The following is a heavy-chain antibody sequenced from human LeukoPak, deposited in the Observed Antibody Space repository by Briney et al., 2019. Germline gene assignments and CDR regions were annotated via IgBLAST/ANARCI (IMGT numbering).Heavy chain of an antibody. J-gene: IGHJ6*03. CDR3: ARAYCSSTSCYSRSYMDV. D-gene: IGHD2-2*01. CDR1: GFTFSSYS. CDR2: ISSSSSYI. Sequence: GGSLRLSCAASGFTFSSYSMNWVRQAPGKGLEWVSSISSSSSYIYYADSVKGRFTISRDNAKNSLYLQMNSLRAEDTAVYYCARAYCSSTSCYSRSYMDVWGKGTTVTVS. V-gene: IGHV3-21*01.